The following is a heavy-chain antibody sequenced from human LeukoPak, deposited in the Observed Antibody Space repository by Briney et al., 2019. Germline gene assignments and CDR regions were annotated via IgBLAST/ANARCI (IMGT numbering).Heavy chain of an antibody. CDR1: GFTFSSYW. CDR3: ATSASRHCSSTSCYYYYGMDV. Sequence: GGSLRLSCAASGFTFSSYWMSWVRQAPGKGLEWVAVISYDGSNKYYADSVKGRFTISRDNSKNTLYLQMNSLRAEDTAVYYCATSASRHCSSTSCYYYYGMDVWGQGTTVTVSS. D-gene: IGHD2-2*01. V-gene: IGHV3-30*03. J-gene: IGHJ6*02. CDR2: ISYDGSNK.